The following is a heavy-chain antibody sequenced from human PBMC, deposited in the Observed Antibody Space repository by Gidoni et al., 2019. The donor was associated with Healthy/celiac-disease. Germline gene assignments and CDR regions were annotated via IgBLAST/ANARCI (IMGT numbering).Heavy chain of an antibody. CDR1: GFTFSSYA. CDR2: ISGSGGST. CDR3: AKKFRPQGSPAIDY. J-gene: IGHJ4*02. Sequence: EVQLLESGGGLVQPGWSLRLSCAASGFTFSSYAMSWVRQAPGKGLEWVSAISGSGGSTYYADSVKGRFTISRDNSKNTLYLQMNSLRAEDTAVYYCAKKFRPQGSPAIDYWGQGTLVTVSS. V-gene: IGHV3-23*01. D-gene: IGHD6-6*01.